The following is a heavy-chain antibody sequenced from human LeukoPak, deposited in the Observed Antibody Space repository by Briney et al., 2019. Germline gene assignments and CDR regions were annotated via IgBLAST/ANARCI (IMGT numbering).Heavy chain of an antibody. V-gene: IGHV1-18*01. CDR3: ARDRRRYCSGGSCYPTFDY. CDR2: ISAYDGNT. CDR1: GYTFTSYG. J-gene: IGHJ4*02. Sequence: GASVKVSCKASGYTFTSYGISWVRQAPGQGLEWMGWISAYDGNTNYAQKLQGRVTMTTDTSTSTAYMELRSLRSDDTAVYYCARDRRRYCSGGSCYPTFDYWGQGTLVTVSS. D-gene: IGHD2-15*01.